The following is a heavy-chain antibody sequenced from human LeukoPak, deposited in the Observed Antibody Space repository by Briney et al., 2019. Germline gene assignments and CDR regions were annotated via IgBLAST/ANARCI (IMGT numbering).Heavy chain of an antibody. V-gene: IGHV3-21*01. J-gene: IGHJ4*02. D-gene: IGHD1-14*01. CDR3: AKPYGHFDD. Sequence: GGPLRLSCAASGFTFTSYIMNWVRQPPGRGREGVSSITSSNSYIYYAAPVKGRFTITRNNANTSLYLQITSLRVEATAVYYCAKPYGHFDDWGQGTLVTVSS. CDR1: GFTFTSYI. CDR2: ITSSNSYI.